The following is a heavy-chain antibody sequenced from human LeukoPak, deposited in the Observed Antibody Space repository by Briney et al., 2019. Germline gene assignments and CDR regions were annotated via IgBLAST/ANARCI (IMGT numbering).Heavy chain of an antibody. CDR1: GFTFSSHW. CDR3: ARALISLVRGATDWFDP. Sequence: GGSLRLSCAASGFTFSSHWMSWVRQAPGKGLEWVANIKEDGSQKYYVDSVKGRFTISKDNAKNSLYLQTNSLRAEDTAVYYCARALISLVRGATDWFDPWGHGTLVTVSS. J-gene: IGHJ5*02. V-gene: IGHV3-7*01. D-gene: IGHD3-10*01. CDR2: IKEDGSQK.